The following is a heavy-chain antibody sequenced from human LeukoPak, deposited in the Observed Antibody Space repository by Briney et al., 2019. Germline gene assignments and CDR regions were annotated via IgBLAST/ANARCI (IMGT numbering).Heavy chain of an antibody. CDR1: GYTFTSYD. J-gene: IGHJ4*02. V-gene: IGHV1-8*01. D-gene: IGHD5-18*01. Sequence: ASVKVSCKASGYTFTSYDINWVRQATGQGLEWMGWMNPNSGNTGYAQKFQGRVTMTRNTSISTAYMELSSLRSEDTAVYYCARAGGYSYGYVYWAQGPLVTVCS. CDR2: MNPNSGNT. CDR3: ARAGGYSYGYVY.